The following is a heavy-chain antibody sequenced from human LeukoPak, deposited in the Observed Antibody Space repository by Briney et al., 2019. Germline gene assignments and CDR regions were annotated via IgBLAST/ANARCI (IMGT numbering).Heavy chain of an antibody. CDR2: ISCYNRDT. CDR3: ARDPSNTSGYRVYHDY. D-gene: IGHD5/OR15-5a*01. CDR1: GYTFNKYG. J-gene: IGHJ4*02. Sequence: ASVKVSCKASGYTFNKYGISWVRQAPGQGLEWMGWISCYNRDTRYALKFQGRVTMTTDTSTSTVHMELRSLRSDDTAIYYCARDPSNTSGYRVYHDYWGQGALVTVSS. V-gene: IGHV1-18*01.